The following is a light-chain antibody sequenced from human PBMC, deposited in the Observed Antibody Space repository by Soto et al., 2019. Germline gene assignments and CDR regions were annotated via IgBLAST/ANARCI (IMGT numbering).Light chain of an antibody. V-gene: IGLV1-40*01. J-gene: IGLJ2*01. CDR3: STWDDSLSGVV. CDR2: SND. Sequence: QSVLTQPPSVSGAPGQRVTISCTGSRSNIGADYGVHWYQQLPGTAPKLLIYSNDQRPSGVPDRFSGSKSDTSASLAISGLRSEDEADYYCSTWDDSLSGVVFGGGTKLTVL. CDR1: RSNIGADYG.